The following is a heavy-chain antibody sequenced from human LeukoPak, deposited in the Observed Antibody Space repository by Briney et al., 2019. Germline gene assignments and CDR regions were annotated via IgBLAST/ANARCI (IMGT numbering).Heavy chain of an antibody. CDR3: ARDLKGPVNDVFDM. V-gene: IGHV3-74*01. J-gene: IGHJ3*02. D-gene: IGHD4-23*01. Sequence: GGSLRLSCAASGFIFRNYAMHWVRQAPGKGLVWVSHSNSDGSSTSYADSVRGRFTISRDNAKNTLYLQMNSLRAEDTAVYYCARDLKGPVNDVFDMWGQGTMVTVSS. CDR1: GFIFRNYA. CDR2: SNSDGSST.